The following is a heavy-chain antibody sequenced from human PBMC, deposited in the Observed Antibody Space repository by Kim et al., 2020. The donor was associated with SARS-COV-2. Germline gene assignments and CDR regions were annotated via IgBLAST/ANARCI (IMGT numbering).Heavy chain of an antibody. J-gene: IGHJ4*02. Sequence: ADAVKGRFSISRDDYKDMLHLQMKTLRAEDTAVYYCAKDPSSSSPFYFDYWGQGILVTVSS. CDR3: AKDPSSSSPFYFDY. D-gene: IGHD6-6*01. V-gene: IGHV3-23*01.